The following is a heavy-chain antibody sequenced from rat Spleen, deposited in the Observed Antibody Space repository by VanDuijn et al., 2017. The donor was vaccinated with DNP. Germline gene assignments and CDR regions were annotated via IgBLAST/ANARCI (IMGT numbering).Heavy chain of an antibody. CDR3: ARWRDTYAMDD. V-gene: IGHV2-27*01. CDR2: IQSSGTT. Sequence: QVQLKESGPGLVQPSQTLSLTCTVSGFSLTNYHVHWVRQPPGKGLEWLGRIQSSGTTAYNSVLKSRLSITRDTSKCQVFLKMNSVQTEDTAISFCARWRDTYAMDDWGQGTSVTVSS. J-gene: IGHJ4*01. D-gene: IGHD2-1*01. CDR1: GFSLTNYH.